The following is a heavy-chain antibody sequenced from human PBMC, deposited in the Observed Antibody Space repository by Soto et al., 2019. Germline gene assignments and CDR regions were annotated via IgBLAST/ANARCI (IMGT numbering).Heavy chain of an antibody. Sequence: EVQLVESGGGLVQPGGSLRLSCEASGFTFRNYDMHWVRQGTGKGLEWVSGISAAGDPDYADSVEGRFTISREHAQSSSFLQMSRLRVGDMTVYYCARTDRDFYGLDVRCQGTTVIVSS. CDR1: GFTFRNYD. CDR3: ARTDRDFYGLDV. J-gene: IGHJ6*01. V-gene: IGHV3-13*05. CDR2: ISAAGDP.